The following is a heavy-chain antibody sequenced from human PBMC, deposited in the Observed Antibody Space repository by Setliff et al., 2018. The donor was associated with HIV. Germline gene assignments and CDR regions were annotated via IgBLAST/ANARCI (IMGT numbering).Heavy chain of an antibody. D-gene: IGHD6-13*01. CDR1: GYTFTSYG. Sequence: RASVKVSCKASGYTFTSYGISWVRQAPGQGLEWMAWISASSGNTHYAQKFQGRVTMTTDTSTSTAYMELRSLRSDDTAVYYCARDTAEYSSSWYREEDAFDIWGQGTMVTVS. CDR3: ARDTAEYSSSWYREEDAFDI. J-gene: IGHJ3*02. V-gene: IGHV1-18*01. CDR2: ISASSGNT.